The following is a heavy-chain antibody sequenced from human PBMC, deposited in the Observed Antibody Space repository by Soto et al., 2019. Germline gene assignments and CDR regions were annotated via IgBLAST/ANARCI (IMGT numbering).Heavy chain of an antibody. J-gene: IGHJ6*02. CDR1: GFTFSSYG. D-gene: IGHD5-12*01. CDR2: IWYDGSNK. Sequence: GGSLRLSCAASGFTFSSYGMHWVRQAPGKGLEWVAVIWYDGSNKYYADSVKGRFTISRDNSKNTLYLQMNSLRAEDTAVYYCARGGSGYDTYYYYYGMDVWGQGTTVTVSS. V-gene: IGHV3-33*01. CDR3: ARGGSGYDTYYYYYGMDV.